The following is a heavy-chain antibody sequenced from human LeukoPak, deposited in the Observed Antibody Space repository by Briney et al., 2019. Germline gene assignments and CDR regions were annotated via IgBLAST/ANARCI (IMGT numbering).Heavy chain of an antibody. D-gene: IGHD4-17*01. J-gene: IGHJ4*02. V-gene: IGHV4-59*01. CDR3: ARVRAAGRYFDY. CDR1: GGSISSYY. Sequence: SETLSLTCTVSGGSISSYYWSWIRQPPGKGLEWIGYIYYSGSTNYDPSLKSRVTISVDTSKNQFSLKLSSVTAADTAVYYCARVRAAGRYFDYWGQGTLVTVSS. CDR2: IYYSGST.